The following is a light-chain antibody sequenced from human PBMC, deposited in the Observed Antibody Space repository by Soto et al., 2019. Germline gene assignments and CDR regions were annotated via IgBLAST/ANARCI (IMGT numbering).Light chain of an antibody. CDR1: QSLVYSDGNIY. Sequence: DVVLTQSPLSLPVTLGQPASISCRSTQSLVYSDGNIYLNWFQQRPGQSPRRLIYKVSNRDSGVPDRFSGSGSGTDFTLKISRVEAEDVGVYYCMQGTNWPPITFGQGTRLEIK. CDR2: KVS. CDR3: MQGTNWPPIT. V-gene: IGKV2-30*01. J-gene: IGKJ5*01.